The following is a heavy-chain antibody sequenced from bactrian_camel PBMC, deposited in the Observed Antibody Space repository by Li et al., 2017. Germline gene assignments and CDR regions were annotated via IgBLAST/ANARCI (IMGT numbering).Heavy chain of an antibody. CDR2: FRIGFGTT. CDR1: GHTSSGSC. CDR3: ASGNWNRATGIWSEPQKFKY. D-gene: IGHD1*01. V-gene: IGHV3S54*01. Sequence: HVQLVESGGGSVQAGESLRLSCAASGHTSSGSCVGWFRQPPGKQREGVARFRIGFGTTYYAESVKGRFTISKDSAKKTLYLQIDNLKPEDTARYYCASGNWNRATGIWSEPQKFKYWGQGTQVTVS. J-gene: IGHJ4*01.